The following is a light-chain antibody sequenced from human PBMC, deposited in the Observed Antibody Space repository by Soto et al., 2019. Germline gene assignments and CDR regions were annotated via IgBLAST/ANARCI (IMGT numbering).Light chain of an antibody. V-gene: IGKV1-9*01. CDR3: QQVNSYPIT. CDR1: QGISSY. J-gene: IGKJ5*01. CDR2: PAS. Sequence: DIPLTQSPSFLSASVGDRVTITCRASQGISSYLAWYQQKPGTAPKLLMYPASTLQSGVPSRFSGSGSGTEFTLTISSLQPEDFATYYCQQVNSYPITFGQGTRLEIK.